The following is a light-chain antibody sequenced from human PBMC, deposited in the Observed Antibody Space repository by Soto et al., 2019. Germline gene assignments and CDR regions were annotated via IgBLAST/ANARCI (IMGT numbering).Light chain of an antibody. J-gene: IGKJ4*01. CDR3: QQYYRPLPPT. Sequence: DIVMTQSPDSLAVSLGDRATINCKSSQSVLYSSNNKNYLAWYQQKAGQPPKLLIYWASTRESGVPDRFSGSGSGTDFTLTISSLQAEDVAVYFCQQYYRPLPPTFGGGTKVDIK. V-gene: IGKV4-1*01. CDR2: WAS. CDR1: QSVLYSSNNKNY.